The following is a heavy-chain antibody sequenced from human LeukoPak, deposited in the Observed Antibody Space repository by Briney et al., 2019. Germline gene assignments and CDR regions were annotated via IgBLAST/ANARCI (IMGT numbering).Heavy chain of an antibody. J-gene: IGHJ4*02. CDR3: VREDTPATANY. CDR2: ISGGGDIT. D-gene: IGHD2-21*02. Sequence: GGSLTLSCSASGFNFANHAMSWVRQTPGKGREWVSAISGGGDITYYAASVTGRFTISRDNSKDTLFLQMRSLRPGDTAVYYCVREDTPATANYWGEGTLVTISS. CDR1: GFNFANHA. V-gene: IGHV3-23*01.